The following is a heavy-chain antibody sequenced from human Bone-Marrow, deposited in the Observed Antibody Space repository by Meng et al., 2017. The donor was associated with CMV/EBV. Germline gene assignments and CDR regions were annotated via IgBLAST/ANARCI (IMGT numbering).Heavy chain of an antibody. J-gene: IGHJ3*02. D-gene: IGHD2-2*01. Sequence: GGSLRLSCAASGFTFSSYAMSWVRQAPGKGLEWVSAISGSGGSTYYADSVKGRFTISRDNSKNTLYLQMNSLRAEDTAVYYCAKDLDIVVVPAAIPLGAFDIWGQGTMVTVSS. CDR3: AKDLDIVVVPAAIPLGAFDI. V-gene: IGHV3-23*01. CDR1: GFTFSSYA. CDR2: ISGSGGST.